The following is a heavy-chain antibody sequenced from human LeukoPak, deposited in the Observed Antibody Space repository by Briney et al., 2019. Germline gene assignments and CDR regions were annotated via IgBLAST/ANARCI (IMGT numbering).Heavy chain of an antibody. CDR2: IGGTGGST. CDR3: AKESGDDGSGYYEVFDY. Sequence: GGSLRLSCTASGFTFSSYAMSWVRQAPGKGLEWVSVIGGTGGSTNHADSVKGRFTISRDNSKNTLYLQMNSLRAEDTAVYYCAKESGDDGSGYYEVFDYWGQGTPVTVSS. CDR1: GFTFSSYA. J-gene: IGHJ4*02. D-gene: IGHD3-22*01. V-gene: IGHV3-23*01.